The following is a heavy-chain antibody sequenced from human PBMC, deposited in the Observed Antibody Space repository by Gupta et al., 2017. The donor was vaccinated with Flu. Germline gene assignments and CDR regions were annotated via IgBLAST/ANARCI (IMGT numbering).Heavy chain of an antibody. CDR3: ARPFRSCSSTSCYIDQFDY. D-gene: IGHD2-2*02. J-gene: IGHJ4*02. CDR2: INTDTGNP. Sequence: NWVRQAPGQGLEWMGWINTDTGNPTYAQGFTGRFVFSLDTSVSTAYLQISSLKAEDTAVYYCARPFRSCSSTSCYIDQFDYWGQGTLVTVSS. V-gene: IGHV7-4-1*02.